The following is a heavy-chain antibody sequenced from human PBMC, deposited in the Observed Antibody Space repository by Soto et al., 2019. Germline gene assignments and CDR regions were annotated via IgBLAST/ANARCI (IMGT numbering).Heavy chain of an antibody. CDR2: ISPSGTT. D-gene: IGHD3-10*01. CDR1: GGSFSGYY. CDR3: VTSLWFGTQPEI. J-gene: IGHJ4*02. Sequence: QVQLQQWGAGLLKPSETLSLTCAVYGGSFSGYYWTWFRQHPGKGLEWIGEISPSGTTKYIPSLKSRVTISADTSKNQFSLKVTSVTAAETAVYYCVTSLWFGTQPEIWGQGALVTVSS. V-gene: IGHV4-34*01.